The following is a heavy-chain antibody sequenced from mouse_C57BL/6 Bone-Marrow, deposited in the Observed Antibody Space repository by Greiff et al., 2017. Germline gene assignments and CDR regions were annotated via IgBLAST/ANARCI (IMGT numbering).Heavy chain of an antibody. CDR1: GYTFTSYG. Sequence: VHLVESGAELARPGASVKLSCKASGYTFTSYGISWVKQRTGQGLEWIGEIYPRSGNTYYNEKFKGKATLTADKSSSTAYMELRSLTSEDSAVXFCARKRAWFAYWGQGTLVTVSA. CDR3: ARKRAWFAY. J-gene: IGHJ3*01. CDR2: IYPRSGNT. V-gene: IGHV1-81*01.